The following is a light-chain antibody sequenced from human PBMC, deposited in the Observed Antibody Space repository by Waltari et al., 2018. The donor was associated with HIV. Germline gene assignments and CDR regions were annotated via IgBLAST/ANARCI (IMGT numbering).Light chain of an antibody. CDR1: STYVGTYNL. CDR3: CSYVGTNTF. Sequence: QSALPQPASDSGSPGQTITLSCTGTSTYVGTYNLFSWYQQYPGKAPKLIIYEVTKRPSGVSNRFSGSKAGNTASLTISGLQADDEADYYCCSYVGTNTFFGTGTKVTVL. CDR2: EVT. V-gene: IGLV2-23*02. J-gene: IGLJ1*01.